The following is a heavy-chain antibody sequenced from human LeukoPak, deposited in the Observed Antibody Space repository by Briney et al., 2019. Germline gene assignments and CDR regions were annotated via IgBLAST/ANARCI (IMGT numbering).Heavy chain of an antibody. Sequence: GGSLRLSCAASGFSFSVCAMHWVSQAPGKGLEWVATISYDGNNKHYTDSVEGRFTISRDNSKNTLYLQMNTLRVEDTAMYYCVRGVTIYDSSGYFDYWGQGTLVTVSS. CDR1: GFSFSVCA. J-gene: IGHJ4*02. D-gene: IGHD3-22*01. V-gene: IGHV3-30-3*01. CDR2: ISYDGNNK. CDR3: VRGVTIYDSSGYFDY.